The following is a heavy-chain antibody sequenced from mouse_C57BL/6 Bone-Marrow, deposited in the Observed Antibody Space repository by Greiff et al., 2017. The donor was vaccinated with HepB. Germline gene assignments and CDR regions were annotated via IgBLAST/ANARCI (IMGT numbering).Heavy chain of an antibody. D-gene: IGHD2-4*01. CDR3: ARAYYDYGTFAY. CDR1: GYTFTSYG. Sequence: VQLQQSGAELARPGASVKLSCKASGYTFTSYGMSWVKQRTGQGLEWIGEIYPRSGNTYYNEKFKDKATLTADKSSSTAYMELRSLTSEDSAVFFCARAYYDYGTFAYWGQGTLVTGSA. V-gene: IGHV1-81*01. J-gene: IGHJ3*01. CDR2: IYPRSGNT.